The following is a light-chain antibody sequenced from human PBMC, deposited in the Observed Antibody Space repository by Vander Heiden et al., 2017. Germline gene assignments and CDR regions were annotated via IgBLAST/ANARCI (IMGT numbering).Light chain of an antibody. CDR3: MQALQTPWT. J-gene: IGKJ1*01. CDR2: LGS. Sequence: DIEMTQSPLSLPVAPGEQVSISCRSSMNPLHSNGYYYLELYLQKPVQSPQLLIYLGSNRASGVPDRFSGSGSGTDFTLKISRVEAEDVGVYYCMQALQTPWTFGQGTKVEIK. CDR1: MNPLHSNGYYY. V-gene: IGKV2-28*01.